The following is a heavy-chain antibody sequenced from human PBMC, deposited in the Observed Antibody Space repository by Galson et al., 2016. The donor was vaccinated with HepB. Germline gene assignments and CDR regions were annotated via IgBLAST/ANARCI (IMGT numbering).Heavy chain of an antibody. CDR2: VYSSGNT. D-gene: IGHD2-8*02. J-gene: IGHJ6*02. CDR3: ARGTGGKYYYGMDV. V-gene: IGHV3-53*01. Sequence: SLRLSCAASGFTVSSNYMSWVRQAPGKGLEWVSVVYSSGNTYYAGSVKGRFTISRDNSKNTLDLQMNSLIDEETAVYYFARGTGGKYYYGMDVWGQGTTVTAPS. CDR1: GFTVSSNY.